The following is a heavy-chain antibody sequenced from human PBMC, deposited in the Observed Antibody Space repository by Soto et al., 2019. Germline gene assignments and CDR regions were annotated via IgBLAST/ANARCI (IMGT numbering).Heavy chain of an antibody. J-gene: IGHJ4*02. CDR3: ARLEGLPTISYYIDF. CDR1: GGSISSYY. D-gene: IGHD2-21*02. V-gene: IGHV4-59*01. CDR2: IHYSGST. Sequence: PSETLSLTCTVSGGSISSYYWSWIRQPPGKGLEWIGYIHYSGSTNYNPSLKSRVTISVDTSKNQFSLKLSSVTAADTAVYYCARLEGLPTISYYIDFWGPAALVSVSS.